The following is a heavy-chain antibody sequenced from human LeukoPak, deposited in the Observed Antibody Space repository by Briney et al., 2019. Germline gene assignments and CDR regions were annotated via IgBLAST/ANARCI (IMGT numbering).Heavy chain of an antibody. J-gene: IGHJ4*02. CDR2: MNPNSGHT. V-gene: IGHV1-8*01. CDR3: ARSIVGVRKRNDY. CDR1: GYTFTSYD. D-gene: IGHD1-26*01. Sequence: ASVKVSCKASGYTFTSYDITWVRQASRQGLEWMGWMNPNSGHTGYAQKFQGRVTMTRSTSISTAYMELTSLTSEDSAVYYCARSIVGVRKRNDYWGQGTLVTVSS.